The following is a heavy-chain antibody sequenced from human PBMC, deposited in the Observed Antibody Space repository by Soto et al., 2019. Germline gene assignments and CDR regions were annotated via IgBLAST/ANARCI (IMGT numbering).Heavy chain of an antibody. CDR1: GFTFNTHG. CDR2: NSALNGKT. V-gene: IGHV1-18*01. J-gene: IGHJ4*02. D-gene: IGHD1-26*01. Sequence: QGYLVQSGAEVKRPGASVRVSCKTSGFTFNTHGFSWVRQAPGQGLEWMGWNSALNGKTFYAHNFQDRVIMTTDTSSSTAYMELRGLKADDTAVYYCAAATSIALGFRYLGQGTLVTVSS. CDR3: AAATSIALGFRY.